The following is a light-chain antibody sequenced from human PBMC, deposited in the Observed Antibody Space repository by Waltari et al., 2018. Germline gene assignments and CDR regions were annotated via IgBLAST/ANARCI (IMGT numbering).Light chain of an antibody. Sequence: SYELTQPPSVSVSPGQTARITCSGDALTRQYSFWYQQRSDQAPVLVIYKDTERPSGIPERFSGSSSGTRVTLTISGVQAQDEADYYCQSTDNSGTYVVFGGGTKLTVL. CDR2: KDT. V-gene: IGLV3-25*03. CDR1: ALTRQY. CDR3: QSTDNSGTYVV. J-gene: IGLJ2*01.